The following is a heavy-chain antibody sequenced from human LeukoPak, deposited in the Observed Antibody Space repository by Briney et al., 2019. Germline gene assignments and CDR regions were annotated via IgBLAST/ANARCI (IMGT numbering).Heavy chain of an antibody. J-gene: IGHJ4*02. CDR3: AKGEIQLWSTVDY. V-gene: IGHV3-30*18. CDR2: ISYDGSNK. Sequence: GGSLRLSCAASGFTFSSYGMHWVRQAPGKGLEWVAVISYDGSNKYYADSVKGRFTISRDNSKNTLYLQMNSLRAEGTAVYYCAKGEIQLWSTVDYWGQGTLVTVSS. CDR1: GFTFSSYG. D-gene: IGHD5-18*01.